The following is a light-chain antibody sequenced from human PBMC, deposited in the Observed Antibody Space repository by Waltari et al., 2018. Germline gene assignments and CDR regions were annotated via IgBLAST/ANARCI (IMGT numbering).Light chain of an antibody. Sequence: DVGMTQSQLSLPVTLGQPASISCRSSQSLVSSDGHTYFNCFQQRPGQSPRRLLYKVSNRDSGVPDRFSGSGSGTDFTLRISRVEAEDVGVYYCMQGTHRPWTFGQGTKVEIK. CDR3: MQGTHRPWT. CDR2: KVS. CDR1: QSLVSSDGHTY. V-gene: IGKV2-30*01. J-gene: IGKJ1*01.